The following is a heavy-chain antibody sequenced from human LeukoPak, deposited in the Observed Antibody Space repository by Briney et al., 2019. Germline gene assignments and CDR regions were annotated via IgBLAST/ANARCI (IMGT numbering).Heavy chain of an antibody. V-gene: IGHV1-2*02. CDR2: INPNSGAT. Sequence: ASVKVSCKASGYTFTGYYMHWVRQAPGQGLEWMGWINPNSGATSYEQKFQGRVTMTRDTSISTAYMEVNRLRSDDTAVYYCAAVIVPAAIYYYYGMDVWGQGTTVTVSS. D-gene: IGHD2-2*02. J-gene: IGHJ6*02. CDR1: GYTFTGYY. CDR3: AAVIVPAAIYYYYGMDV.